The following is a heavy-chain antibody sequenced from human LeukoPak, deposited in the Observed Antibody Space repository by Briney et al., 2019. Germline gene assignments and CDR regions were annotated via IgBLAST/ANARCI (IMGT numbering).Heavy chain of an antibody. D-gene: IGHD3-22*01. CDR3: ARDLGGAYDSSGYYNLGFDY. V-gene: IGHV3-33*01. CDR1: GFTFSSYG. Sequence: PGGSLRLSCAASGFTFSSYGMHWVRQAPGKGLEWVAVIWYDGSNKYYADSVKGRFTISRDNSKNTLYLQMNSLRAEDTAVYYCARDLGGAYDSSGYYNLGFDYWGQGTLVTVSS. J-gene: IGHJ4*02. CDR2: IWYDGSNK.